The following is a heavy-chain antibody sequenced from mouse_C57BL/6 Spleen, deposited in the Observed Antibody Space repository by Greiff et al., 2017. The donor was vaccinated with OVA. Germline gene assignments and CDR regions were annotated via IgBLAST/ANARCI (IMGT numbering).Heavy chain of an antibody. J-gene: IGHJ2*01. CDR1: GYTFTSYW. CDR2: IHPNSGST. V-gene: IGHV1-64*01. Sequence: QVQLQQPGAELVKPGASVKLSCKASGYTFTSYWMHWVKQRPGQGLEWIGMIHPNSGSTNYNEKFKSKATLTVDKSSSTAYMQLSSLTSEYSAVDYCARGSNGGYFDYWGQGTTLTVSS. D-gene: IGHD2-5*01. CDR3: ARGSNGGYFDY.